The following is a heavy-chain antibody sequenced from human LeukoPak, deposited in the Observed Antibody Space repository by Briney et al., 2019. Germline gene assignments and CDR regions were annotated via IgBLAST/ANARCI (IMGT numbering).Heavy chain of an antibody. D-gene: IGHD3-10*01. CDR1: GYTFTGYC. Sequence: ASVKVSCKASGYTFTGYCMHWVRQAPGQGLEWMGWINPNSGGTNSSQKFQDRVTLTRDTSISTAYMELGSLRSDDTAIYYCARAYGSGSSYHPDYWGQGTLVTVSS. V-gene: IGHV1-2*02. CDR2: INPNSGGT. CDR3: ARAYGSGSSYHPDY. J-gene: IGHJ4*02.